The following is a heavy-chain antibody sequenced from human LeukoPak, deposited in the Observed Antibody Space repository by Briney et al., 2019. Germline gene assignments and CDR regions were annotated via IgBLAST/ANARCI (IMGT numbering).Heavy chain of an antibody. CDR1: GGSFSAYY. CDR3: ARGPTISETGHFDY. V-gene: IGHV4-34*01. Sequence: SQSLSLTCAVYGGSFSAYYWSWIRQSPGKGLQWIAEVNHRGDTNYNPSVKGRVTISVDTSKNQFSLKVTLLTAADTAVYYCARGPTISETGHFDYWGQGTLVTVSS. CDR2: VNHRGDT. J-gene: IGHJ4*02. D-gene: IGHD1-1*01.